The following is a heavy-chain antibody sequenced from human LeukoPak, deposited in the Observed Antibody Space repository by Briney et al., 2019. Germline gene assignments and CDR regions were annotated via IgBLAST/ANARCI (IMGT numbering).Heavy chain of an antibody. CDR2: ISSNGGST. Sequence: GGSLRLSCAASGFTFSSYAMHWVRQAPGKGLEYVSAISSNGGSTYYANSVKGRFTISRDNSKNTLYLQMGSLRAEAMAVYYCARECDYGEFSFTYWGQGTLGTVSS. D-gene: IGHD4-17*01. CDR3: ARECDYGEFSFTY. CDR1: GFTFSSYA. V-gene: IGHV3-64*01. J-gene: IGHJ4*02.